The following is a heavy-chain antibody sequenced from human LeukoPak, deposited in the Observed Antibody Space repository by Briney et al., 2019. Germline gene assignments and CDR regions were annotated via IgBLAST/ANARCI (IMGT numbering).Heavy chain of an antibody. Sequence: GGSLRLSCAASGFTFSSYWMSWVRQAPGKGLEWVANIKQDGSEKYYVDSVKGRFTISRDNAKNSLYLQMNGLRAEDTAVYYCARGLRYFDWLLPRYYFDYWGQGTLVTVSS. J-gene: IGHJ4*02. V-gene: IGHV3-7*01. CDR2: IKQDGSEK. CDR1: GFTFSSYW. D-gene: IGHD3-9*01. CDR3: ARGLRYFDWLLPRYYFDY.